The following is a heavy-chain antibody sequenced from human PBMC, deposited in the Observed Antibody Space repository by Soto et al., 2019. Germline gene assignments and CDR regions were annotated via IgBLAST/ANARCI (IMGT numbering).Heavy chain of an antibody. CDR2: ISGQGGTT. D-gene: IGHD1-1*01. J-gene: IGHJ4*02. Sequence: EVILLESGGHLVAPGESLRLSCVASGFSFSSSALTWVRQAPGKGLEWVADISGQGGTTYYADSVKGRFIISRDNSKNTLYLQMDSLRAEDTAIYNCATQDFRGATGTTWGQGTLVTVSS. CDR1: GFSFSSSA. CDR3: ATQDFRGATGTT. V-gene: IGHV3-23*01.